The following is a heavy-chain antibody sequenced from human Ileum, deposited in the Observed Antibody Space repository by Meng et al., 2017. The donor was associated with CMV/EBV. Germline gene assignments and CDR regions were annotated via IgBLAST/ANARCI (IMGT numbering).Heavy chain of an antibody. Sequence: GESLKISCTTSGFTFSSHWMSWIRQSPEKGLEWVANIKQDGSEKYCMDSVKGRFTISRDNARSVLSLQMSGLRVEDTAIYYCVNIWEGGYWGRGAMVTVSS. D-gene: IGHD1-26*01. V-gene: IGHV3-7*01. J-gene: IGHJ4*02. CDR2: IKQDGSEK. CDR3: VNIWEGGY. CDR1: GFTFSSHW.